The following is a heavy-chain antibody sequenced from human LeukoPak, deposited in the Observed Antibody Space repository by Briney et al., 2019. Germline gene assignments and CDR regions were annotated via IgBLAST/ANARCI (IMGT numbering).Heavy chain of an antibody. CDR3: AKDKGRWVVPDAFDI. D-gene: IGHD1-26*01. CDR2: ISWNSGSI. J-gene: IGHJ3*02. V-gene: IGHV3-9*01. Sequence: PGRSLRLSCAASRFTFDDYAMHWVRQAPGKGLEWVSGISWNSGSIGYADSVKGRFTISRDNAKNSLYLQMNSLRAEDTALYYCAKDKGRWVVPDAFDIWGQGTMVTVSS. CDR1: RFTFDDYA.